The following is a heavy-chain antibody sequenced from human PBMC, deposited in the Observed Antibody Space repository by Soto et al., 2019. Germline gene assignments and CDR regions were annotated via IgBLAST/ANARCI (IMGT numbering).Heavy chain of an antibody. D-gene: IGHD5-12*01. Sequence: ASVKVSCKVSGYTLTELSMHWVRQAPGKGLEWMGGFDPEDGETIYAQKFQGRVTMTEDTSTDTAYMELSSLRSEDTAVYYCATGPGSGYDWSDPLYYYGMDVWGQGTTVTVSS. CDR2: FDPEDGET. J-gene: IGHJ6*02. CDR3: ATGPGSGYDWSDPLYYYGMDV. CDR1: GYTLTELS. V-gene: IGHV1-24*01.